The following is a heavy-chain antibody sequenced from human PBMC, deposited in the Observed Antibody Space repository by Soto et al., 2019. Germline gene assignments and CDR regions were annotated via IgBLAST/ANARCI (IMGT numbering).Heavy chain of an antibody. Sequence: GGSLRLSCAASGFTFSSYAMSWVRQAPGKGLEWVSAISGSGGSTYYADSVKGRFTISRDNSKNTLYLQMSSLRAEDTAVYYCAIEGYSYGYRWFDPWGQGTLVTVS. CDR3: AIEGYSYGYRWFDP. CDR2: ISGSGGST. V-gene: IGHV3-23*01. CDR1: GFTFSSYA. J-gene: IGHJ5*02. D-gene: IGHD5-18*01.